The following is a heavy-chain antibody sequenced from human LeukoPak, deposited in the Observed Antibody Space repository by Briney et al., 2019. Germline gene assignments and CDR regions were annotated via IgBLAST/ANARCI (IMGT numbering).Heavy chain of an antibody. Sequence: GASVKVSCKASGYTFTSYYMHWVRQAPGQGLEWMGIINPSGGSTSYAKKFQGRVTMTRDMSTSTVYMELSSLGSEATVLYYCARDDGWVKGISLGYWGQGTLVTVSS. D-gene: IGHD2/OR15-2a*01. CDR1: GYTFTSYY. CDR2: INPSGGST. J-gene: IGHJ4*02. CDR3: ARDDGWVKGISLGY. V-gene: IGHV1-46*01.